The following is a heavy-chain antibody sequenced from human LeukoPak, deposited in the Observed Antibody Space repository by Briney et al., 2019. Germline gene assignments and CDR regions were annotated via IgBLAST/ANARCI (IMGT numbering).Heavy chain of an antibody. CDR3: ARDPLGSRLGIGYFDY. CDR1: GYTFTSYG. Sequence: ASVKVSCKASGYTFTSYGISWVRQAPGQGLEWMGWISAYNGNTNYAQKLQGRVTMTTDTSTSTAYMELRSLRSDDTAVYYCARDPLGSRLGIGYFDYWGQGTLVTVSS. CDR2: ISAYNGNT. D-gene: IGHD3-9*01. V-gene: IGHV1-18*01. J-gene: IGHJ4*02.